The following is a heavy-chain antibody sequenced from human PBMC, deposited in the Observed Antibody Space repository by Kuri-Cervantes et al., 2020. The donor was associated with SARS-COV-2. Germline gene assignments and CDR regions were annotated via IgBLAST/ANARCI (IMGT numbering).Heavy chain of an antibody. CDR2: ISYSGNT. CDR1: GGSISSYY. D-gene: IGHD3-16*02. CDR3: AKAAFTGYTGYRID. Sequence: SETLSLTCTVSGGSISSYYWSWIRQPPGKGLEWIGYISYSGNTNYNPSLKSRVTISVDTSKNQFSLRLSSVTAADTAVYYCAKAAFTGYTGYRIDWGQGTLVTVSS. J-gene: IGHJ4*02. V-gene: IGHV4-59*01.